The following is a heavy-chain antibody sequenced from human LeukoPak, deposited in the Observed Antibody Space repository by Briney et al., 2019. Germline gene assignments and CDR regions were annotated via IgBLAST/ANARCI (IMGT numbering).Heavy chain of an antibody. J-gene: IGHJ4*02. D-gene: IGHD4-17*01. Sequence: ASVKVSFKSSGYTFTSYYMHWVRQAPGQGLEWMGVINPSDGSTSYAQKFQGRVTMTRDTSTSTVYVELSSLRSEDTAVYYCARDRPVTSRRQVSSPNPRFDSWGQGTLVTVSS. CDR3: ARDRPVTSRRQVSSPNPRFDS. CDR2: INPSDGST. CDR1: GYTFTSYY. V-gene: IGHV1-46*01.